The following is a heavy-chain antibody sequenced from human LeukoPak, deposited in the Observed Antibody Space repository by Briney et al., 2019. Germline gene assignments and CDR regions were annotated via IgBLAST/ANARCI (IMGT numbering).Heavy chain of an antibody. D-gene: IGHD1-14*01. J-gene: IGHJ4*02. Sequence: GASVKVSCKASGYTFTGYYMHWVRQAPGQGLEWMGWINPKTGGTSYAQKFQGRVTMTRDTSISTINMELTRLTSDDTAVYYCVRATAENDHWGQGTLVTVSS. CDR1: GYTFTGYY. CDR3: VRATAENDH. CDR2: INPKTGGT. V-gene: IGHV1-2*02.